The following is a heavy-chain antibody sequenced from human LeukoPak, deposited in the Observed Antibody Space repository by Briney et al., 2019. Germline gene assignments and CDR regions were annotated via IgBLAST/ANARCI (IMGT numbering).Heavy chain of an antibody. D-gene: IGHD3-22*01. Sequence: GGSLRLSCAASGFTLSSYAMHWVRQAPGKGLEWVAVISYDGSNKYYADSVKGRFTISRDNSKNTLYLQMNSLRAEDTAVYYCASRGYDSSGYYSEYFQDWGQGTLVTVSS. CDR2: ISYDGSNK. J-gene: IGHJ1*01. CDR1: GFTLSSYA. CDR3: ASRGYDSSGYYSEYFQD. V-gene: IGHV3-30-3*01.